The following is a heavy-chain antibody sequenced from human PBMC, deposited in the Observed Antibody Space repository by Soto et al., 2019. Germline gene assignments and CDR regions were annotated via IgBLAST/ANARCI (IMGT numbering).Heavy chain of an antibody. Sequence: GASVKVSCKASGGTFSSYAISWVRQAPGQGLEWMGGIIPIFGTANYAQKFQGRVTITADESTSTAYMELSSLRSEDTAVYYCEXNNYYDLRKNWFDPWGQGTLVTVSS. D-gene: IGHD3-22*01. V-gene: IGHV1-69*13. J-gene: IGHJ5*02. CDR2: IIPIFGTA. CDR3: EXNNYYDLRKNWFDP. CDR1: GGTFSSYA.